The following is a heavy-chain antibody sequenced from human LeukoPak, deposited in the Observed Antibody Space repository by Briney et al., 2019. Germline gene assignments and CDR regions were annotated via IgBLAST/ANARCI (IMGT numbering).Heavy chain of an antibody. D-gene: IGHD2-2*01. CDR1: GYTFTIYY. J-gene: IGHJ4*02. CDR2: ININTGNP. CDR3: ARQGPGYCGSTSCYGVAY. Sequence: GASVTVSFTASGYTFTIYYMHWVRQPPAQGQERMGWININTGNPTYAQGFTGRVVFSLDTSVSTAYLQISSLKAEDTAVYYCARQGPGYCGSTSCYGVAYWGQGTLVTVSS. V-gene: IGHV7-4-1*02.